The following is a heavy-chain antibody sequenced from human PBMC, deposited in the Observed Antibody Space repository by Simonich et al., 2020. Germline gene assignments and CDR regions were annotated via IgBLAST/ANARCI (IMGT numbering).Heavy chain of an antibody. CDR1: GGSFSGYY. V-gene: IGHV4-34*01. J-gene: IGHJ4*02. CDR3: ARHLQLGPFDY. CDR2: INHSGRT. Sequence: QVQLQQWGAGLLKPSETLSLTCAVYGGSFSGYYWSWIRQPPGQGLEWIGEINHSGRTNYNPSLKSRVTISVDTSKNQFSLKLSSVTAADTAVYYCARHLQLGPFDYWGQGTLVTVSS. D-gene: IGHD1-1*01.